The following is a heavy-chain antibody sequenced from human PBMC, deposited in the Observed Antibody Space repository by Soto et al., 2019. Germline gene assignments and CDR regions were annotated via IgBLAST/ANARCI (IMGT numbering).Heavy chain of an antibody. Sequence: PSETLSLTCTVSGVPISTDDYYWTWIRQPPGKGLEWIGYIYYSGSTYYNWSLKSRVTISIDTSKNQFSLNLSSVTAADTAVYYCAPLSVSLSGPYGIHVWGQGTTVTVSS. CDR1: GVPISTDDYY. CDR2: IYYSGST. J-gene: IGHJ6*02. D-gene: IGHD2-15*01. CDR3: APLSVSLSGPYGIHV. V-gene: IGHV4-30-4*01.